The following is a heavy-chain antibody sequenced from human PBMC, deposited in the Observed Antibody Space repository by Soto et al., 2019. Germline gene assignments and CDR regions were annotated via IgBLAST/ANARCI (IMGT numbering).Heavy chain of an antibody. CDR1: GGSISSGRYY. D-gene: IGHD2-15*01. J-gene: IGHJ5*02. CDR3: ARHSDCSGGSCYSEYFAVGNWFDP. CDR2: IYYSGST. Sequence: QLQLQESGPGLVKPSDTLSLTCTVSGGSISSGRYYWGWIRQPPGKGLEWIGSIYYSGSTYSNPSLKSRVTIFVDTSKNQFSLRLSSVTAADTAVYYCARHSDCSGGSCYSEYFAVGNWFDPWGQGTLVTVSS. V-gene: IGHV4-39*01.